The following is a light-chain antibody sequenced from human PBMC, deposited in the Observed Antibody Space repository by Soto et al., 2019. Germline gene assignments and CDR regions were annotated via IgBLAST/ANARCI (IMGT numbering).Light chain of an antibody. V-gene: IGLV1-44*01. CDR2: SNN. CDR1: SSNIGGNT. J-gene: IGLJ2*01. Sequence: QSVLTQPPSASRTPGQRVTISCSGSSSNIGGNTVNWFQQLPGTAPKLLIYSNNQRPSGVPDRFSGSKSGTSASLAISGLQSEDEADYYCAAWDDSLNGVVFGGGTKLTVL. CDR3: AAWDDSLNGVV.